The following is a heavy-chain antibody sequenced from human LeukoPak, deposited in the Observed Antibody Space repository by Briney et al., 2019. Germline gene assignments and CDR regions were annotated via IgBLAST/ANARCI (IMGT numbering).Heavy chain of an antibody. CDR1: GGSFSGYY. J-gene: IGHJ4*02. V-gene: IGHV4-34*01. D-gene: IGHD6-19*01. CDR2: INHSGST. CDR3: ARDRADGGYSSGWSYFDY. Sequence: PSETLSLTCAVYGGSFSGYYWSWIRQPPGKGLEWIGEINHSGSTNFNPSLKSRVTISVDTSKNQFSLKLSSVTAADTAVYYCARDRADGGYSSGWSYFDYWGQGTLVTVSS.